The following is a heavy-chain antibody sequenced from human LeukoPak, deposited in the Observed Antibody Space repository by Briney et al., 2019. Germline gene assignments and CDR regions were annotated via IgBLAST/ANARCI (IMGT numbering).Heavy chain of an antibody. D-gene: IGHD4-11*01. CDR1: GGTFSSYA. CDR2: IIPIFGTA. J-gene: IGHJ5*02. CDR3: ARGTYSNYEGWFDP. Sequence: PVKVSCKASGGTFSSYAISWVRQAPGQGLEWMGGIIPIFGTANYAQKFQGRVTITADESTSTAYMELSSLRSEDTAVYYCARGTYSNYEGWFDPWGQGTLVTVSS. V-gene: IGHV1-69*01.